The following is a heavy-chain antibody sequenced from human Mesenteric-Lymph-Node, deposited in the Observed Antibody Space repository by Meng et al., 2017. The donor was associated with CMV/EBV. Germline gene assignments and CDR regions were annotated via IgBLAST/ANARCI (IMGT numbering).Heavy chain of an antibody. Sequence: GSLRLSCTVSGGSMSRSGYYWGWIRQPPGKGLEWIGSIYYSGSTYYNPSLKSRVTISVDTSKNQFSLKLTSVTAADTAVYYCARGRRVYGMDVWGQGNAGHRLL. CDR2: IYYSGST. J-gene: IGHJ6*02. CDR1: GGSMSRSGYY. CDR3: ARGRRVYGMDV. V-gene: IGHV4-39*01.